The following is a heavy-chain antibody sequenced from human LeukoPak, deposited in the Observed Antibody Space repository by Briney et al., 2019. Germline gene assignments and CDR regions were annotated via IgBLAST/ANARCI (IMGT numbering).Heavy chain of an antibody. V-gene: IGHV1-8*01. Sequence: GASVKVSCKASGYTFTSYDINWVRQATGQGLEWMGWMYPNSGNTVYAQKFQGRVTMTRNTSISTAYMELSSLRSEDTAVYYCARVNVPDYYDSSGSFDYWGQGTLVTVYS. CDR3: ARVNVPDYYDSSGSFDY. D-gene: IGHD3-22*01. CDR2: MYPNSGNT. J-gene: IGHJ4*02. CDR1: GYTFTSYD.